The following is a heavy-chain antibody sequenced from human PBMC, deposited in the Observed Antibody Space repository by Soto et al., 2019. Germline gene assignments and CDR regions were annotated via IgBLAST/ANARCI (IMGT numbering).Heavy chain of an antibody. CDR2: ISHDGTKR. V-gene: IGHV3-30-3*01. J-gene: IGHJ4*02. Sequence: QVQLVESGGGVVQPGRSLRLSCAASGFSFSSYAMHWVRQAPGKGLEWVAGISHDGTKRFYADSVRDRFTISRDYSKNTLYLEMHHVRAEDTAVYYCARGFMKCGSGSCPGAYWGQGTLVTVSS. CDR1: GFSFSSYA. D-gene: IGHD2-15*01. CDR3: ARGFMKCGSGSCPGAY.